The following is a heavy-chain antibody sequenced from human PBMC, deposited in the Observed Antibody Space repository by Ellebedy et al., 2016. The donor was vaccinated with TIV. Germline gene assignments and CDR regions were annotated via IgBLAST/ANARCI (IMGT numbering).Heavy chain of an antibody. J-gene: IGHJ3*01. V-gene: IGHV3-30*04. D-gene: IGHD1-1*01. CDR1: GFTFSAYT. CDR2: ISYHGRTT. CDR3: ARVCWAKVNEDAFDV. Sequence: PGGSLRLSCATSGFTFSAYTMHWVRQAPGKGLEWVALISYHGRTTYYADSVKGRFTISRDNSKNTLYLQMAGLRDEDTAMYYCARVCWAKVNEDAFDVWGRGTLVTVSS.